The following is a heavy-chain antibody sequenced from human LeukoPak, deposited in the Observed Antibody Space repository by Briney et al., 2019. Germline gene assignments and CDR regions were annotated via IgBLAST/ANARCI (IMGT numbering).Heavy chain of an antibody. CDR3: ARSESSGSPD. Sequence: PGGSLRLSCAASGFTFDDYAMHWVRQAPGKGLEWVSGISWNSGSIGYADSVKGRFTISRDNAKNSLYLQMNSLRAEDTALYYCARSESSGSPDWGQGTLVTVSS. D-gene: IGHD1-26*01. J-gene: IGHJ4*02. CDR2: ISWNSGSI. V-gene: IGHV3-9*01. CDR1: GFTFDDYA.